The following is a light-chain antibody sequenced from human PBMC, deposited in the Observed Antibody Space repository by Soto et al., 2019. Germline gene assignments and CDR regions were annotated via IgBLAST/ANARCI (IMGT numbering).Light chain of an antibody. V-gene: IGKV1-5*03. CDR2: KAS. Sequence: DIPMTQSPSTLSASVGDRVTITCRASQSISTSLAWYQQKPGKAPKVLIYKASSLESGVPSRFSGSGSGTEFTLTSSSLQPDDFATYYCQHCDSYWTFGQGTKVEIK. CDR1: QSISTS. CDR3: QHCDSYWT. J-gene: IGKJ1*01.